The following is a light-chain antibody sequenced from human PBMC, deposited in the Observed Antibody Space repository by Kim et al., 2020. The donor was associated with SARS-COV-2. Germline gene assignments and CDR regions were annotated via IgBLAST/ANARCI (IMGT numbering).Light chain of an antibody. Sequence: QAVVTQPPSVSAAPGHKVTISCSGSRSNIGNNPVSWYQQFPGTAPRLITYDNDKRPSGIPDRFSSSKSGTSATLGITGLRTGDEADYYGATWDSSLSVGVFGGGTQLPVL. J-gene: IGLJ3*02. CDR2: DND. V-gene: IGLV1-51*01. CDR3: ATWDSSLSVGV. CDR1: RSNIGNNP.